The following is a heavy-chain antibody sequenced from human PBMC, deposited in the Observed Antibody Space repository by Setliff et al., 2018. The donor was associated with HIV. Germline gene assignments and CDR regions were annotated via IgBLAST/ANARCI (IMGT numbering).Heavy chain of an antibody. CDR2: ISGSGIST. CDR1: GFSFSIYA. J-gene: IGHJ3*02. Sequence: GGSLRLSCAASGFSFSIYAMSWVRQAPGKGLEWVSGISGSGISTYYADSVKGRSTISRDNSKNTLYLQMNSLRVEDTAVYYCAKDDVPRDFDIWGQGTMVTVSS. CDR3: AKDDVPRDFDI. V-gene: IGHV3-23*01.